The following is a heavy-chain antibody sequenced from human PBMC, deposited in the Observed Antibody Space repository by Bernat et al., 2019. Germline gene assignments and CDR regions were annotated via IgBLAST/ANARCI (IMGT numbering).Heavy chain of an antibody. Sequence: EVQLVESGGGLVQPGGSLRLSCAASGITFSDHHMDWVRQAPGKGLEWVGRIRNKANSYTTEYAASVRGRFTISSDDSRNSLYLQMDSLKTEDAAVYYCTRGATVSREIIIMQAFDIWGQGTMVTVSS. V-gene: IGHV3-72*01. CDR2: IRNKANSYTT. D-gene: IGHD3-10*01. J-gene: IGHJ3*02. CDR1: GITFSDHH. CDR3: TRGATVSREIIIMQAFDI.